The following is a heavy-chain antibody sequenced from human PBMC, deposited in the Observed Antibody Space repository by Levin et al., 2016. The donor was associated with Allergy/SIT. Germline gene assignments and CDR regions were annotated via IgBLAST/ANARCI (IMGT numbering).Heavy chain of an antibody. CDR1: GYTFTGYY. J-gene: IGHJ4*02. CDR3: ARDSATFVVVPASIRARLVD. V-gene: IGHV1-2*02. D-gene: IGHD2-2*02. Sequence: ASVKVSCKASGYTFTGYYMHWVRQAPGQGLEWMGWINPKSGGTNYAQKFQGRVTMTRDTSISTAYMELRRLRSDDTAVYYCARDSATFVVVPASIRARLVDWGQGTLVTVSS. CDR2: INPKSGGT.